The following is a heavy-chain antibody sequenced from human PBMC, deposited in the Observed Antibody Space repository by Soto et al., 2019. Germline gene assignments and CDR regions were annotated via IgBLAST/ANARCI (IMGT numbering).Heavy chain of an antibody. CDR2: IYYSGST. CDR1: GGSISSYY. CDR3: ARAYYDFWSGPHLDY. J-gene: IGHJ4*02. D-gene: IGHD3-3*01. V-gene: IGHV4-59*01. Sequence: SETLSLTCTVSGGSISSYYWSWIRQPPGKGLEWIGYIYYSGSTNYNPSLKSRVTISVDTSKNQFSLKLSSVTAADTAVYYCARAYYDFWSGPHLDYWGQGTLVTVSS.